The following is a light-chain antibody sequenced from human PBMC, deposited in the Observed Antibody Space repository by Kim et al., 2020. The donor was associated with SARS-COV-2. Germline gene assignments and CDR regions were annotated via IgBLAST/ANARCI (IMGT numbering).Light chain of an antibody. Sequence: GQRVTIACSGSSSNIGSNTVNWYQQLLGTAPKLLIYSNNQWPSGVPDRFSGSKSGTSASLAISGLQSEDEADYYCAAWDDSLNGWVFGGGTQLTVL. V-gene: IGLV1-44*01. CDR1: SSNIGSNT. J-gene: IGLJ3*02. CDR2: SNN. CDR3: AAWDDSLNGWV.